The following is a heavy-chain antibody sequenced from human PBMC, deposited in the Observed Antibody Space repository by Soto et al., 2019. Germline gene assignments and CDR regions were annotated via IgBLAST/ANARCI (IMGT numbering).Heavy chain of an antibody. V-gene: IGHV1-3*01. Sequence: GPSVKVSCKASGYTLASYAMHWVRQAPGQRLEWMGWINAGNGNTKYSQKFQGRVTITRDTSASTAYMELSSLRSEDTAVYYCARSIVVVTALDYWGQGTLVTVSS. J-gene: IGHJ4*02. D-gene: IGHD2-21*02. CDR1: GYTLASYA. CDR3: ARSIVVVTALDY. CDR2: INAGNGNT.